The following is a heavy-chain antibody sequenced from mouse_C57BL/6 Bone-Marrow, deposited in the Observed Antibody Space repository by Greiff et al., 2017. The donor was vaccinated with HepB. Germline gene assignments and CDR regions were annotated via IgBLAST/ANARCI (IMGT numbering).Heavy chain of an antibody. J-gene: IGHJ1*03. CDR3: AIHGYDERNWYFDV. CDR2: IDPSDSYT. V-gene: IGHV1-69*01. Sequence: QVQLQQPGAELVMPGASVKLSCKASGYTFTSYWMHWVKQRPGQGLEWIGEIDPSDSYTNYNQKFKGKSTLTVDKSSSTAYMQLSSLTSEDSAVYYCAIHGYDERNWYFDVWGTGTTVTVSS. CDR1: GYTFTSYW. D-gene: IGHD2-2*01.